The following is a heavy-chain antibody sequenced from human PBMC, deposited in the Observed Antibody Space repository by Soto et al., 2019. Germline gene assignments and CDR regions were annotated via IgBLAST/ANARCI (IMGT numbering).Heavy chain of an antibody. CDR2: IRNKANSYTT. CDR1: GFTFSDHY. CDR3: SRAGILTTPYYFDY. D-gene: IGHD4-17*01. J-gene: IGHJ4*01. V-gene: IGHV3-72*01. Sequence: GGSLRLSCAAFGFTFSDHYMDWVRQAPGKGLEWVGRIRNKANSYTTEYAASVKGRFTISRDDSRNSLFLQMNSLKTEDTAVYYCSRAGILTTPYYFDYWGQGTLVTVSS.